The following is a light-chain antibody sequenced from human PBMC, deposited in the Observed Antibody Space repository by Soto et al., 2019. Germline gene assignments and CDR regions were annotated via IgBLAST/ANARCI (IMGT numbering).Light chain of an antibody. CDR3: QQYYTTPWT. J-gene: IGKJ1*01. CDR2: WAS. CDR1: QSVLYSSDNKNY. V-gene: IGKV4-1*01. Sequence: DIVMTQSPDSLAVSLGARATINCKSSQSVLYSSDNKNYLAWYQQKPGQAPKVLIYWASTRESGVPDRFSGSGSGTDFTLTISSLQAEDVAVYYCQQYYTTPWTFGQGTKVESK.